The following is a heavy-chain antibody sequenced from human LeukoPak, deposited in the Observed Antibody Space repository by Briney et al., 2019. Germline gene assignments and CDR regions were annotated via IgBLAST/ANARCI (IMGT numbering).Heavy chain of an antibody. Sequence: ASVKGSCKASGYTFSSYVINWVRQATGQGLEWMGWMNPNSGNTGYAQKLQGRLIMTTNTSISTAYMELSSLTSEDTAMYYCARGRNERDLRLLLYWGQGTLVTVSS. V-gene: IGHV1-8*01. CDR3: ARGRNERDLRLLLY. CDR2: MNPNSGNT. D-gene: IGHD3-16*01. CDR1: GYTFSSYV. J-gene: IGHJ4*02.